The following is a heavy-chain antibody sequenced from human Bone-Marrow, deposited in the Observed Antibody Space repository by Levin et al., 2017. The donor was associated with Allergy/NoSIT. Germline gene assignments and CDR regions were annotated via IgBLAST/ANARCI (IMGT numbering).Heavy chain of an antibody. D-gene: IGHD3-3*01. CDR2: IYPDGRT. Sequence: SETLSLTCAVTGASISSTNWYSWVRQPPGKGLEWIGEIYPDGRTNYNPSLKSRVTISVDKSRNQFSLKLNSVTAADTAVYYCVRNGFYSLEVWGKGTTVTVSS. V-gene: IGHV4-4*02. J-gene: IGHJ6*04. CDR1: GASISSTNW. CDR3: VRNGFYSLEV.